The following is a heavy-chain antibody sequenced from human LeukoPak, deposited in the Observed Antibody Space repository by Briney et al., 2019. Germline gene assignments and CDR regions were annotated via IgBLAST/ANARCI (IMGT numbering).Heavy chain of an antibody. V-gene: IGHV1-2*02. CDR3: ARDPIAVLGKGGTVDY. Sequence: GASVKVSCKASGYIFTDYYVHWVRQAPGQGLEWMGWINPNTGGTKYAQKFQGRVTMTRDTSISTTYMELGRLRSDDTAVYYCARDPIAVLGKGGTVDYWGLGTLVTVSS. J-gene: IGHJ4*02. D-gene: IGHD6-19*01. CDR1: GYIFTDYY. CDR2: INPNTGGT.